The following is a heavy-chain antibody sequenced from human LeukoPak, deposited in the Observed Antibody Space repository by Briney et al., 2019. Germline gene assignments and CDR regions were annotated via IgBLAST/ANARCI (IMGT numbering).Heavy chain of an antibody. CDR3: AKDMALVVVTDNGMDV. CDR1: GFIFSSYG. J-gene: IGHJ6*02. CDR2: ISYDGSNK. D-gene: IGHD2-21*02. V-gene: IGHV3-30*18. Sequence: HPGGSLRLSCAASGFIFSSYGMHWVRQAPGKGLEWVAVISYDGSNKYYADSVKGRFTISRDNSKNTLYLQMNSLRAEDTAVYYCAKDMALVVVTDNGMDVWGQGTTVTVSS.